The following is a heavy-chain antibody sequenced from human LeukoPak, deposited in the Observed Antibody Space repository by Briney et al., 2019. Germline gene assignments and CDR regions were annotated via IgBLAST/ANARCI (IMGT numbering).Heavy chain of an antibody. CDR2: ISAYNGNT. CDR1: GYTFTSYG. J-gene: IGHJ6*03. D-gene: IGHD1-26*01. V-gene: IGHV1-18*01. Sequence: ASVKVSCKASGYTFTSYGISWVRQAPGQGLEWMGWISAYNGNTNYAQKLQGRVTMTTDTSTSTAYMELRSLRSDDTAVYYCARGVEDSGSYYGYYYYYMDVWGKGTTVTVSS. CDR3: ARGVEDSGSYYGYYYYYMDV.